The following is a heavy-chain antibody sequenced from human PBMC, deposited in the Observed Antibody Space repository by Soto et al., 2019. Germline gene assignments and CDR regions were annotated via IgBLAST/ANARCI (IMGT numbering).Heavy chain of an antibody. CDR2: ISGSGGST. D-gene: IGHD5-12*01. Sequence: GGSLSLSCAASGFTFSSYAMSWVRQAPGKGLEWVSAISGSGGSTYYADSVKGRFTISRDNSKNTLYLQMNSLRAEDTAVYYCAKVRDGYNDFDYWGQGTLVTVSS. J-gene: IGHJ4*02. CDR1: GFTFSSYA. CDR3: AKVRDGYNDFDY. V-gene: IGHV3-23*01.